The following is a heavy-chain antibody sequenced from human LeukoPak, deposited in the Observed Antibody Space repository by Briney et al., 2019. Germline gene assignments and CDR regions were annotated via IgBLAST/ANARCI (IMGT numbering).Heavy chain of an antibody. D-gene: IGHD6-19*01. CDR2: ISGSGGST. Sequence: GGSLRLSWAASGFTFSSYAMSWVRQAPEKGLEWVSAISGSGGSTYYADSVKGRFTISRDNSKNTLYLQMNSLRAEDTAVYYCAKGFVRSGWYWGQGTLVTVSS. CDR1: GFTFSSYA. J-gene: IGHJ4*02. V-gene: IGHV3-23*01. CDR3: AKGFVRSGWY.